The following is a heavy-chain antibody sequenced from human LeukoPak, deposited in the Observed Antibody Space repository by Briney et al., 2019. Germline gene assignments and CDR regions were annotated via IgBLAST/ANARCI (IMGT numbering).Heavy chain of an antibody. CDR1: GFTSNYW. CDR3: TRGCSGYGNFEC. CDR2: ISGDGSTT. V-gene: IGHV3-74*01. J-gene: IGHJ4*02. Sequence: GGSLRLSCAAIGFTSNYWMHWVRQAPGKGLVWVSRISGDGSTTFYADSAKARFTISSDNSQNTLCLQMNGLGADDTAVYYCTRGCSGYGNFECWGQGALVTASS. D-gene: IGHD5-12*01.